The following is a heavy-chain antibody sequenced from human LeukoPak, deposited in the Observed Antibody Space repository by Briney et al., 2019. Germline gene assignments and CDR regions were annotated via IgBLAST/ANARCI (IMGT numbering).Heavy chain of an antibody. CDR2: IYPGDSDT. D-gene: IGHD3-10*01. J-gene: IGHJ6*02. CDR1: EYSFTSYW. Sequence: GESLKISCKGSEYSFTSYWIAWVRQMPGKGLEWMGIIYPGDSDTRYSPSFQGQVTISVDKSISTAYLQWSSLKASDTAMYYCARVAMVRGVYYYYYYGMDVWGQGTTVTVSS. V-gene: IGHV5-51*01. CDR3: ARVAMVRGVYYYYYYGMDV.